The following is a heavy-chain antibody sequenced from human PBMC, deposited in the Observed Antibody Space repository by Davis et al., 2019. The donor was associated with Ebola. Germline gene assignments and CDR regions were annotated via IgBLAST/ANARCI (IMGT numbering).Heavy chain of an antibody. CDR3: ARANLQHHYYGMDV. J-gene: IGHJ6*02. D-gene: IGHD4-11*01. CDR2: IYYSGST. CDR1: GGSISSYY. V-gene: IGHV4-59*01. Sequence: SESLSLTCTVSGGSISSYYWSWIRQPPGKGLEWIGYIYYSGSTNYNPSLKSRVTISVDTSKNQFSLKLSSVTAADTAVYYCARANLQHHYYGMDVWGQGTTVTVSS.